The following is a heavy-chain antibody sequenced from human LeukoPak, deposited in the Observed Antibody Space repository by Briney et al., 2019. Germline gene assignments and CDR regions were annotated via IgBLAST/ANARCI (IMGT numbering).Heavy chain of an antibody. V-gene: IGHV3-30*02. D-gene: IGHD6-13*01. Sequence: PRGSLRLSCAASGFTFSDFGMHWVRQAPGKGLEWVAFIRNDGSNDYYPDSVKGRFTISRDNSRTTLYLQMHSLRIEDTAVYYCVKGGSSSHNWFDPWGQGILVTVSS. CDR2: IRNDGSND. J-gene: IGHJ5*02. CDR1: GFTFSDFG. CDR3: VKGGSSSHNWFDP.